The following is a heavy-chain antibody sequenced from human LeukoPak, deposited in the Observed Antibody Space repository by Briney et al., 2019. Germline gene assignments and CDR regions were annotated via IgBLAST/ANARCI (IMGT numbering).Heavy chain of an antibody. Sequence: GGSLRLSCAASGFTFSSYAMHWVRQAPGKGLEWVAVISYDGSNKYYADSVKGQFTISRDNSKNTLYLQMNSLRAEDTAVYYCARDRLYYYDSTVSCLHYWGQGTLVTVSS. CDR1: GFTFSSYA. CDR2: ISYDGSNK. V-gene: IGHV3-30-3*01. J-gene: IGHJ4*02. CDR3: ARDRLYYYDSTVSCLHY. D-gene: IGHD3-22*01.